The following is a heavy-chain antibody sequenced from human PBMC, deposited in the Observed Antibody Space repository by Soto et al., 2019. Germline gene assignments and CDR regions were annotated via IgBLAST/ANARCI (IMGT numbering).Heavy chain of an antibody. D-gene: IGHD2-21*02. V-gene: IGHV4-39*01. CDR3: ARHPSDFWFDP. J-gene: IGHJ5*02. CDR2: IYYSGST. CDR1: GGSISSSSYF. Sequence: QLQLQESGPGLVKPSETLSLTCSVSGGSISSSSYFWGWIRQPPGKGLEWIGSIYYSGSTYYNPSHKSHVTVSDDTSKNQCSLKLSSVTAADTAVYYCARHPSDFWFDPWGQGTLVTVSS.